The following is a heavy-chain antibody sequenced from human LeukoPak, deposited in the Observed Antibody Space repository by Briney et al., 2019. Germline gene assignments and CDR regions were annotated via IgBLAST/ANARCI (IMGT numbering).Heavy chain of an antibody. J-gene: IGHJ2*01. CDR2: IYSGGST. V-gene: IGHV3-53*01. Sequence: PGGSLRLSCAASGFTVSSNYMSWVRHAPGKGLEWVSVIYSGGSTYYADSVKGRFTISRDNSKNTLYLQMNSLRAEDTAFYYCARVISWDDWYFDLWGRGTLVTVSS. D-gene: IGHD6-13*01. CDR3: ARVISWDDWYFDL. CDR1: GFTVSSNY.